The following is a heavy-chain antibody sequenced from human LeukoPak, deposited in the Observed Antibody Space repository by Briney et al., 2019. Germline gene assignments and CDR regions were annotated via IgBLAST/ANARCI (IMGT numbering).Heavy chain of an antibody. CDR3: AKDMGYCSSATCYGLDY. J-gene: IGHJ4*02. Sequence: GGSLRLSCAASGFTFSSYAMSWVRQATGKGLEWVSTVSGGGGTTYYADSVKGRFTISRDNSKNTLFLQMNSLRAEDTAIYYCAKDMGYCSSATCYGLDYWGQGTLVTVSS. CDR2: VSGGGGTT. CDR1: GFTFSSYA. V-gene: IGHV3-23*01. D-gene: IGHD2-2*01.